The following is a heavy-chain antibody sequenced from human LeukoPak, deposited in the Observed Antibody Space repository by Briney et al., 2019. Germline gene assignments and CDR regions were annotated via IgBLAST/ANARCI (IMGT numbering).Heavy chain of an antibody. D-gene: IGHD2-2*01. CDR2: MNPNSGNT. CDR1: GYTFTSYD. Sequence: ASVKVSCKASGYTFTSYDINWVRQATGQGLERMGWMNPNSGNTGYAQKFQGRVTITRNTSISTAYMELSSLRSEDTAVYYCARGFLGYCSSTSCLPEHYYYYMDVWGKGTTVTVSS. CDR3: ARGFLGYCSSTSCLPEHYYYYMDV. V-gene: IGHV1-8*03. J-gene: IGHJ6*03.